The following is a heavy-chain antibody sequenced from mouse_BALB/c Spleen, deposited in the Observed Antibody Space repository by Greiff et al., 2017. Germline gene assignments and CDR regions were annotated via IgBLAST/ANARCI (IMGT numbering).Heavy chain of an antibody. J-gene: IGHJ2*01. CDR1: GFTFSDYY. Sequence: EVKLVESGGGLVKPGGSLKLSCAASGFTFSDYYMYWVRQTPEKRLEWVATISDGGSYTYYPDSVKGRFTISRDNAKNNLYLQMSSLKSEDTAMYYCASSSYGYFDYWGQGTTLTVSS. CDR3: ASSSYGYFDY. D-gene: IGHD1-1*01. V-gene: IGHV5-4*02. CDR2: ISDGGSYT.